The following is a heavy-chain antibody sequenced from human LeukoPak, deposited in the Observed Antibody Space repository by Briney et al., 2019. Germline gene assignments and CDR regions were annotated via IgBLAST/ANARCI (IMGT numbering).Heavy chain of an antibody. CDR1: GYSFTSYW. D-gene: IGHD2/OR15-2a*01. Sequence: GESLKISCKGSGYSFTSYWIGWVRQMPGKGLEWMGIIYPGDSDTRYSPSFQGQVTISADKSISTAYLQWSSLKASDTAMYYCARFANSDYYFSTPQDYWGQGTLVTVSS. CDR2: IYPGDSDT. V-gene: IGHV5-51*01. CDR3: ARFANSDYYFSTPQDY. J-gene: IGHJ4*02.